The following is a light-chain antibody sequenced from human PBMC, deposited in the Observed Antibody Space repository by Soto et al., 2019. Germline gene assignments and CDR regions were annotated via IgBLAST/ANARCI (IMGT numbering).Light chain of an antibody. V-gene: IGLV2-14*03. Sequence: QSALTQPASVSGSPGQSITISCTGTSSDVGGYNYVSWYQHHPDKAPKLVIYDVTNRPSGVSNRFSGSKAGNTASLTISGLQAADEADYYCNSYTGSATPYVFGTGTKLTVL. J-gene: IGLJ1*01. CDR3: NSYTGSATPYV. CDR1: SSDVGGYNY. CDR2: DVT.